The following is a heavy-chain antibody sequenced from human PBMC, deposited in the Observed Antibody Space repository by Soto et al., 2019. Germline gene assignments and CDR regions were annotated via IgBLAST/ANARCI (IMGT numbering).Heavy chain of an antibody. Sequence: SVKVSCKASGGTFSSYAISWVRQAPGQGLEWMGGIIPIFGTADYAQKFQGRVTITADESTSTAYMELRRLTSDDTAVYYCARDRPPVVVTTAPLKIYNYYGMDVWGQGTTVTVSS. D-gene: IGHD3-22*01. CDR1: GGTFSSYA. CDR2: IIPIFGTA. J-gene: IGHJ6*02. CDR3: ARDRPPVVVTTAPLKIYNYYGMDV. V-gene: IGHV1-69*13.